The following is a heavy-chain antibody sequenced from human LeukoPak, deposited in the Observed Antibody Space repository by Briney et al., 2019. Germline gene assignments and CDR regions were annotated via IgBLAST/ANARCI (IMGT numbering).Heavy chain of an antibody. V-gene: IGHV3-9*01. D-gene: IGHD6-19*01. J-gene: IGHJ4*02. Sequence: GGSLRLSCAASGFTFEDYAMMWVRQAPGKGLEWVSGISWNSGSIGYADSVKGRFTISRDNAKNSLYLQMNSLRAEDTALYYCAKGPAVATSPIDYWGQGTLVTVSS. CDR3: AKGPAVATSPIDY. CDR1: GFTFEDYA. CDR2: ISWNSGSI.